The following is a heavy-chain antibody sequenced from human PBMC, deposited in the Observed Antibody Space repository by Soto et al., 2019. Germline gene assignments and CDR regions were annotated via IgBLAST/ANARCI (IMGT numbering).Heavy chain of an antibody. CDR2: IYYSGST. Sequence: SETLSLTCTVSGGSISSSSYYWGWIRQPPGKGLEWIGSIYYSGSTYYKPSLKSRVTISVDTSKNQFSLKMSSVAAADTAVYYCARYGSGSSVWFDPWGQG. V-gene: IGHV4-39*01. CDR1: GGSISSSSYY. J-gene: IGHJ5*02. CDR3: ARYGSGSSVWFDP. D-gene: IGHD3-10*01.